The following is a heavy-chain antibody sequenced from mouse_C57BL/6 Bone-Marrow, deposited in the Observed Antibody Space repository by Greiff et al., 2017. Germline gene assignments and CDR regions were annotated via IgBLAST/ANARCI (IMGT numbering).Heavy chain of an antibody. Sequence: VQLQQSGAELVRPGASVKLSCTASGFNIKDDYMHWVKQRPEPGLEWIGWFDPENGAPVYASKFQGQATLTADTSSNTDYLQLSSLTSEDTAVYYCTSYYYGSSYFDCWGQGTTLTVSS. CDR2: FDPENGAP. CDR1: GFNIKDDY. J-gene: IGHJ2*01. V-gene: IGHV14-4*01. CDR3: TSYYYGSSYFDC. D-gene: IGHD1-1*01.